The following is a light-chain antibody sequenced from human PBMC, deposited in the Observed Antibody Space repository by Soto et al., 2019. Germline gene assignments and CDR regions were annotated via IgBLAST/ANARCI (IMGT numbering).Light chain of an antibody. Sequence: EIVLTQSPGTLSLSPGERVTLSCRASQSVISTHLAWYQQKPGQAPRLLIYDASTRATGVPDRFSGSGSGTDFTLTISRLEPEDFAVYCCQQFDGSLWTFGQGTKVDI. V-gene: IGKV3-20*01. CDR1: QSVISTH. J-gene: IGKJ1*01. CDR3: QQFDGSLWT. CDR2: DAS.